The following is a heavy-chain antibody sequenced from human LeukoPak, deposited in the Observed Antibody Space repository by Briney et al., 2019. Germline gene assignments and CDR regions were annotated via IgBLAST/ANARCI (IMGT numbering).Heavy chain of an antibody. D-gene: IGHD3-10*02. Sequence: GGSLGLSCAASGFTFSSYEMNWVRQAPGKGLEWVSYISSSGSTICYADSVKGPFTIARDNAKNSLYLQMNSLRAEDTAVYYCAELGITMIGGVWGKGTTVTVSS. CDR3: AELGITMIGGV. CDR1: GFTFSSYE. CDR2: ISSSGSTI. V-gene: IGHV3-48*03. J-gene: IGHJ6*04.